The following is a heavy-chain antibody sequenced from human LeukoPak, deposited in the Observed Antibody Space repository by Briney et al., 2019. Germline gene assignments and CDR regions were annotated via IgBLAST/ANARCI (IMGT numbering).Heavy chain of an antibody. CDR3: ARGHGGYCSSTSCQHYYYYYYMDV. V-gene: IGHV4-34*01. CDR1: GGSFSGYY. J-gene: IGHJ6*03. D-gene: IGHD2-2*01. CDR2: INHSGST. Sequence: PSETLSLTYAVYGGSFSGYYWSWIRQPPGKGLEWIGEINHSGSTNYNPSLKSRVTISVDTSKNQFSLKLSSVTAADTAVYYCARGHGGYCSSTSCQHYYYYYYMDVWGKGTTVTVSS.